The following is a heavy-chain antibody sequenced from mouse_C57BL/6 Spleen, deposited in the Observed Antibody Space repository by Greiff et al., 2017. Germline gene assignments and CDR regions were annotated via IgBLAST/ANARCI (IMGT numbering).Heavy chain of an antibody. J-gene: IGHJ4*01. V-gene: IGHV2-2*01. CDR2: IWSGGST. Sequence: VKLMESGPGLVQPSQSLSITCTVSGFSLTSYGVHWVRQSPGKGLEWLGVIWSGGSTDYNAAFISRLSISKDNSKSHVFFKMNSLQADDTAIYYCARKAGYRLAMDYWGQGTSVTVSA. D-gene: IGHD3-1*01. CDR3: ARKAGYRLAMDY. CDR1: GFSLTSYG.